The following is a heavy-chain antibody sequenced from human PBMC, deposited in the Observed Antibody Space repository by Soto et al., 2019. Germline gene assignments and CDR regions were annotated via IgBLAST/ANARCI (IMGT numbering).Heavy chain of an antibody. J-gene: IGHJ4*02. CDR2: ISYDGSNK. CDR1: GFTFSSYA. Sequence: GGSLRLSCAASGFTFSSYAMHWVRQAPGKGLEWVAVISYDGSNKYYADSVKGRFTISRDNSKNTLYLQMNSLRAEDTAVYYCARSRDIVLVPAAIDYWGQGTLVTVSS. V-gene: IGHV3-30-3*01. CDR3: ARSRDIVLVPAAIDY. D-gene: IGHD2-2*01.